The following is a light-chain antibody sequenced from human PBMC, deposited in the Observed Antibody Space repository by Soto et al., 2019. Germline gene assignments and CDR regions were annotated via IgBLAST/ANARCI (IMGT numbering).Light chain of an antibody. CDR2: EVS. V-gene: IGLV2-14*01. CDR1: SSDIGSYNY. Sequence: QSALTQPASVSGSPGQSIAISCTGTSSDIGSYNYVSWYQQHPGKAPKLMIHEVSNRPSGVSDRFSGSKSGNTASLTISGLQAYDGADYYCSSHTTYSTRVFGTGTKLTVL. J-gene: IGLJ1*01. CDR3: SSHTTYSTRV.